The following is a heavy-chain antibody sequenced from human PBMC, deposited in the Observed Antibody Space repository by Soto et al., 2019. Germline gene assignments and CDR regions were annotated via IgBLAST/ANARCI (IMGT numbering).Heavy chain of an antibody. Sequence: ASVKVSCKASGYTFSSYTIHWVRQAPGQRLERMGWINVGNGNTKYSQNFQGRVTITRDTSASTAYMDLSSLRSEDTAVYYCARDRETSIRYVNWFDHWGQGTLVTVSS. D-gene: IGHD3-3*02. CDR2: INVGNGNT. J-gene: IGHJ5*02. V-gene: IGHV1-3*01. CDR3: ARDRETSIRYVNWFDH. CDR1: GYTFSSYT.